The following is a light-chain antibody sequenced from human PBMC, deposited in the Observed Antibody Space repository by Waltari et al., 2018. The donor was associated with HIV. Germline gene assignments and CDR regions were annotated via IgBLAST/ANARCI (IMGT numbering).Light chain of an antibody. V-gene: IGLV2-23*02. CDR2: EVN. Sequence: QSALPQPASVSGSPGQSITISCTGTSSDVGSYNLVSWYQQYPGKAPKLMIYEVNKRPSGTSNRFSGSKSGNTASLTISGLQAEDEADYYCCSYAGSRRVFGTGTKVTVL. J-gene: IGLJ1*01. CDR1: SSDVGSYNL. CDR3: CSYAGSRRV.